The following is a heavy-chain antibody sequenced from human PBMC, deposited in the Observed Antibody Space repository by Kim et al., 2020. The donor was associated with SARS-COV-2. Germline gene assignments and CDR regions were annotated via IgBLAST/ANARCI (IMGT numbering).Heavy chain of an antibody. D-gene: IGHD3-3*01. Sequence: ASVKVSCKASGYTFTSYGISWVRQAPGQGLEWMGWISAYNGNTNYAQKLQGRVTMTTDTSTRTAYMELRSLRSDDTAVYYCAREMSSRITSVGVVISPAPALDYGGQGTLVTVSS. CDR2: ISAYNGNT. CDR1: GYTFTSYG. V-gene: IGHV1-18*01. CDR3: AREMSSRITSVGVVISPAPALDY. J-gene: IGHJ4*02.